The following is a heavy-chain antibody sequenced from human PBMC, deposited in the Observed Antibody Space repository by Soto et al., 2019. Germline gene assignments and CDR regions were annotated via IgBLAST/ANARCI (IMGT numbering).Heavy chain of an antibody. CDR2: ISYDGSNK. J-gene: IGHJ4*02. CDR1: GFPFSSYA. D-gene: IGHD3-16*02. V-gene: IGHV3-30-3*01. CDR3: ARDGIKVGGVIGIDY. Sequence: QVQLVESGGGVVQPGRSLRLSCAAFGFPFSSYAMHWVRQAPGKGLEWVAVISYDGSNKYYADSVKGRFTNSRDNSKNTLYLQMSGLRAEDTAVYNGARDGIKVGGVIGIDYWGQGSLVTVSS.